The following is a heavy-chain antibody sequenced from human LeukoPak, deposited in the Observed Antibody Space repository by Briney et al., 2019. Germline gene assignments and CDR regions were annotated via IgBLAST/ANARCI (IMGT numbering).Heavy chain of an antibody. D-gene: IGHD6-13*01. V-gene: IGHV4-38-2*02. J-gene: IGHJ5*02. CDR1: GLTYSSYA. Sequence: GSLRLSCAASGLTYSSYAMSWVRQAPGKELEWIGSIYHSGSTYYNPSLKSRVTISVDTSKNQFSLKLSSVTAADTAVYYCARDPVSSSWYGIDWFDPWGQGTLVTVSS. CDR2: IYHSGST. CDR3: ARDPVSSSWYGIDWFDP.